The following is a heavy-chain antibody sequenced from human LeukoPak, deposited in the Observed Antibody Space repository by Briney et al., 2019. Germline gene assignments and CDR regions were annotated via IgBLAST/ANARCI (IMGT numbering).Heavy chain of an antibody. J-gene: IGHJ5*02. CDR2: IYYSGST. Sequence: SETLSLTCTVSGGSISSYYWSWIRQPPGKGLEWIGYIYYSGSTNYNPSLKSRVTISVDTSKNQFSLKLSSVTAADTAVYYCARHSRTRQFLEWLSNWFDPWGQGTLVTVSS. CDR3: ARHSRTRQFLEWLSNWFDP. CDR1: GGSISSYY. D-gene: IGHD3-3*01. V-gene: IGHV4-59*08.